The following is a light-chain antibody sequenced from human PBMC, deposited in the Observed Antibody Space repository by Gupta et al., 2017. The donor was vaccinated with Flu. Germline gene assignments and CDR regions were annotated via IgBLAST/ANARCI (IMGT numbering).Light chain of an antibody. CDR2: GAS. Sequence: LSEPVGDRVTITCRTSKVIRNDLGWYKQRPGKAPKRLVFGASDLQTGVTSTFSVSGSGTEFTLTISSLRPEDFADYYCLLFDSNLWMYTFGQGTKLEIK. J-gene: IGKJ2*01. CDR1: KVIRND. V-gene: IGKV1-17*01. CDR3: LLFDSNLWMYT.